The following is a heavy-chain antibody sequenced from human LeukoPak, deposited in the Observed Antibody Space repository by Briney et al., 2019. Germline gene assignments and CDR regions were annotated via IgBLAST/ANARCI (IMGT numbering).Heavy chain of an antibody. V-gene: IGHV1-8*01. CDR1: GHTLTSYD. CDR3: ARRIAAAGVGIVY. D-gene: IGHD6-13*01. CDR2: MNPDSGNT. Sequence: ASVKVSCKASGHTLTSYDINWVRQATGQGLEWMGWMNPDSGNTGYAQKFQGRVTMTRNPSISTAYVELSSLTSEDTAVYYCARRIAAAGVGIVYWGQGTLVTVSS. J-gene: IGHJ4*02.